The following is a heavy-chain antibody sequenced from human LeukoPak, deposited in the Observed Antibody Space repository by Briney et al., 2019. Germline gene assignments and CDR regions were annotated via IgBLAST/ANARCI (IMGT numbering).Heavy chain of an antibody. CDR1: DVSITSNY. V-gene: IGHV4-59*01. Sequence: SETLSLTCTVSDVSITSNYWSWVRQPPGKGLEWIAYIYYSGSTNYNPSLKSRVTISVDTSKNQFSLKLSSVTAADTAVYYCARVPGSIFGPGYMDVWGKGTTVTVS. J-gene: IGHJ6*03. CDR2: IYYSGST. D-gene: IGHD3-3*01. CDR3: ARVPGSIFGPGYMDV.